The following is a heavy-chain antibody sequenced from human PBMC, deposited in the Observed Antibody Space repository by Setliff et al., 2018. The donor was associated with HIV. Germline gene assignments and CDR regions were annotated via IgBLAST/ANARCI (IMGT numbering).Heavy chain of an antibody. CDR2: IIPIFGTA. CDR1: GGTFSSYA. V-gene: IGHV1-69*05. D-gene: IGHD3-10*01. CDR3: ARGITMVRGPEENWFDP. Sequence: SVKGSCKASGGTFSSYAISWVRQAPGQGLEWMGGIIPIFGTANYAQKFQGRVTITTDESTSTAYMELSSLRSEDTAVYYCARGITMVRGPEENWFDPWGQGTLVTVSS. J-gene: IGHJ5*02.